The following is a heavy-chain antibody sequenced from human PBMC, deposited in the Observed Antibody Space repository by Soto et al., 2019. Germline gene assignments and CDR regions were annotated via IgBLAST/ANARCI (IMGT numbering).Heavy chain of an antibody. D-gene: IGHD4-17*01. CDR3: ARDTYGDYGEGYFDY. Sequence: QVQLVESGGGVVQPGRSLRLSCAASGFTFSSYGMHWVRQAPGKGLEWVAVIWYDGSNKYYADSVKGRFTISRDNSKNTLYLQMNSLRAEDTAVYYCARDTYGDYGEGYFDYWGQGTLVTVSS. CDR2: IWYDGSNK. J-gene: IGHJ4*02. V-gene: IGHV3-33*01. CDR1: GFTFSSYG.